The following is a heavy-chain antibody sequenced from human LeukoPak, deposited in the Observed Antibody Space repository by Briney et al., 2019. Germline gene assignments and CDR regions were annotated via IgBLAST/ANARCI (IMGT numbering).Heavy chain of an antibody. V-gene: IGHV1-8*01. D-gene: IGHD1-26*01. Sequence: ASVKISCKASGYTFTSYDINWVRQAPGQGLEWRGWMNPNSGNTRYAQKFQGRVTMTRNTSISTAYMELSSLRSEDTAVYYCARGSLLALFDYWGQGTLVTVSS. J-gene: IGHJ4*02. CDR1: GYTFTSYD. CDR3: ARGSLLALFDY. CDR2: MNPNSGNT.